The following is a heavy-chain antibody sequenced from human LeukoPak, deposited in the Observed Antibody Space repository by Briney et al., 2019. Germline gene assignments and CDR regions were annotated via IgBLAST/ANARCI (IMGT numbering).Heavy chain of an antibody. V-gene: IGHV1-18*01. CDR1: GGTFSSYA. D-gene: IGHD3-10*01. J-gene: IGHJ4*02. Sequence: ASVKVSCKASGGTFSSYAISWVRQAPGQGLEWMGWISAYNGNTNYAQKLQGRVTMTTDTSTSTAYMELRSLRSDDTAVYYCASNNLFYGSGSYYGEHRYWGQGTLVTVSP. CDR3: ASNNLFYGSGSYYGEHRY. CDR2: ISAYNGNT.